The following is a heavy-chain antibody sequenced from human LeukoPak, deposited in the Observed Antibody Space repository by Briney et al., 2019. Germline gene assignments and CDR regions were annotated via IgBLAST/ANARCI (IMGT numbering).Heavy chain of an antibody. CDR2: INHSGNT. V-gene: IGHV4-34*01. D-gene: IGHD4-11*01. CDR1: GGSLSGYY. J-gene: IGHJ6*03. CDR3: ARVNRGLQLYYYYYYMDV. Sequence: SETLCLTCAVYGGSLSGYYWSWIRQPPGKGLEWIGEINHSGNTNYNSSLKSRVTISVDTSKNQFSLKLSSVTAAHTAVYYCARVNRGLQLYYYYYYMDVWGKGTTVTVSS.